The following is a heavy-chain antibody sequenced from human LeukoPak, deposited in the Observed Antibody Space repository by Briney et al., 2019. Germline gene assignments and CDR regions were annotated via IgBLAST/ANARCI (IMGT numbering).Heavy chain of an antibody. Sequence: GGSLRLSCAASGFTFSTYWMSWVRQAPGKGLEWVANINRDGSDKYSVDSVKGRFSISRDNAKNSLYLQMNSLRAEDTAVYYCAKDPDIIGMGNWYFDLWGRGTLVTVSS. CDR3: AKDPDIIGMGNWYFDL. D-gene: IGHD7-27*01. J-gene: IGHJ2*01. CDR1: GFTFSTYW. CDR2: INRDGSDK. V-gene: IGHV3-7*01.